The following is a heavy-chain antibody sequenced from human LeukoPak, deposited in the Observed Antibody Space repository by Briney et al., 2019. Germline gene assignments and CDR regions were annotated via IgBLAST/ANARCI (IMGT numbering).Heavy chain of an antibody. D-gene: IGHD1-1*01. J-gene: IGHJ6*04. CDR3: ARQLHPTGYYYYGMDL. V-gene: IGHV3-48*03. Sequence: PGGSLRLSCAASGFIFSSYEMNWLRQAPGKGLEWVSHISSSGSTIYYAASVKGRFSISRDNAKNSRYLQMNSLRVEDTAVYYCARQLHPTGYYYYGMDLWGKGTAVTVSS. CDR2: ISSSGSTI. CDR1: GFIFSSYE.